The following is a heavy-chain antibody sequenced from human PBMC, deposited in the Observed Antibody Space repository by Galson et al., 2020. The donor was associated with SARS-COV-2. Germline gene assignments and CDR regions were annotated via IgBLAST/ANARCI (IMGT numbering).Heavy chain of an antibody. Sequence: GESLKISCAASGFTVSDHYMDWVRQAPGTGLEWVGRTRNKANGYTTEYPASVKGRFTISRDDSKSSLYLQMNSLKTEDTAVYYCARRSHSGLFEYFDYWGQGALVTVSA. CDR2: TRNKANGYTT. V-gene: IGHV3-72*01. CDR1: GFTVSDHY. CDR3: ARRSHSGLFEYFDY. J-gene: IGHJ4*02. D-gene: IGHD6-25*01.